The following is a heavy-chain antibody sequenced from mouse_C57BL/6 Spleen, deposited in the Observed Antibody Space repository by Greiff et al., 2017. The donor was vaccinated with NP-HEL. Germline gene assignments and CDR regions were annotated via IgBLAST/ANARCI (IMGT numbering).Heavy chain of an antibody. CDR3: ATPSY. CDR2: ISSGSSTI. V-gene: IGHV5-17*01. CDR1: GFTFSDYG. Sequence: EVKLMESGGGLVKPGGSLQLSCAASGFTFSDYGMHWVRQAPEKGLEWVAYISSGSSTIYYADTVKGRFTISRDNAKNTLFLQMTSLRSEDTAMYYCATPSYWGQGTTLTVSS. J-gene: IGHJ2*01.